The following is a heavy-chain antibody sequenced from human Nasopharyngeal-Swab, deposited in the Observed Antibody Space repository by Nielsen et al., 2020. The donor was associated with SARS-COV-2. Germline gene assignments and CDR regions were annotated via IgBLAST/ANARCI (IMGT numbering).Heavy chain of an antibody. CDR1: GGSFSGYY. D-gene: IGHD6-19*01. CDR3: ARAKQWLVLRWFDP. CDR2: INHSGST. V-gene: IGHV4-34*01. J-gene: IGHJ5*02. Sequence: GSLRLSCAVYGGSFSGYYWSWIRQPPGKGLEWIGEINHSGSTNYNPSLKSRVTISVDTSKNQFSLKLSSVTAADTAVYYCARAKQWLVLRWFDPWGQGTLVTVPQ.